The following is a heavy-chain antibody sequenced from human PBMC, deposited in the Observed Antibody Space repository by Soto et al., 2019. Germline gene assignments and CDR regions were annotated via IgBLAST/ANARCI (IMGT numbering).Heavy chain of an antibody. CDR2: IYHSGNT. Sequence: QVQLQESGPGLVKPSGTLSLTCAVSCGSISSSNWWCWVRQPPGKGLEWIGEIYHSGNTNYNPSLKSRVTMAVDKSRNQFSLKLSSVTAADTAVYYCARRWGEGRVDYWGQGTLVTVSS. CDR1: CGSISSSNW. D-gene: IGHD3-10*01. J-gene: IGHJ4*02. CDR3: ARRWGEGRVDY. V-gene: IGHV4-4*02.